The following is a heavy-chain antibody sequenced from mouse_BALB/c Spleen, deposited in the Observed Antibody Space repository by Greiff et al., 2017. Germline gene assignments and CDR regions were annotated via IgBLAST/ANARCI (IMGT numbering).Heavy chain of an antibody. CDR1: GYTFTSYW. V-gene: IGHV1-87*01. CDR2: IYPGDGDT. J-gene: IGHJ1*01. Sequence: VQLQQSGAELARPGASVKLSCKASGYTFTSYWMQWVKQRPGQGLEWIGAIYPGDGDTRYTQKFKGKATLTADKSSSTAYMQLSSLASEDSAVYYCARQYGNELGWYFDVWGAGTTVTVSS. CDR3: ARQYGNELGWYFDV. D-gene: IGHD2-10*02.